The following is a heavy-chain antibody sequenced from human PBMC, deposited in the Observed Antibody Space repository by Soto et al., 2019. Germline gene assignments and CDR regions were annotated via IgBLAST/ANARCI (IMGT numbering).Heavy chain of an antibody. CDR3: ARDLTSVRGS. J-gene: IGHJ5*02. Sequence: QVQMVQSGAEVKKPGSSARVSCKVSGGTFSRHSISWVRQAPGQGLEWMGGIIPIFDATQYAQKFQGRLTITADEATTTVHIDLSGLSPEDTFIYYCARDLTSVRGSWGQGTLVTVS. D-gene: IGHD3-10*01. CDR2: IIPIFDAT. CDR1: GGTFSRHS. V-gene: IGHV1-69*01.